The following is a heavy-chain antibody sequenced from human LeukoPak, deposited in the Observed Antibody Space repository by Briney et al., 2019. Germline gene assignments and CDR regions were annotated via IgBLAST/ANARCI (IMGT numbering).Heavy chain of an antibody. Sequence: GGSLRLSCAASGFAFSTYSMIWVRQAPGKGLEWDSYISTGSSTIYYADSVKGRFTISRDNAKNSLYLQMNSLRDEDTAVYYCARDVERTGGTYYYGSGSPRGWGQGTLVTVSS. J-gene: IGHJ4*02. CDR3: ARDVERTGGTYYYGSGSPRG. CDR2: ISTGSSTI. V-gene: IGHV3-48*02. D-gene: IGHD3-10*01. CDR1: GFAFSTYS.